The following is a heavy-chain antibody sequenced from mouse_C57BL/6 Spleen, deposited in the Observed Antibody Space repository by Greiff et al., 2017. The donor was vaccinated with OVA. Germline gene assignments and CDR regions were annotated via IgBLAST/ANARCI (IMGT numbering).Heavy chain of an antibody. V-gene: IGHV1-69*01. CDR2: IDPSDSYT. CDR1: GYTFTSYW. Sequence: QVQLQQPGAELVMPGASVKLSCKASGYTFTSYWMHWVKQRPGQGLEWIGGIDPSDSYTNYNQKFKGKSTLTVDKSSSTAYMQLSSLTSEDSAVYYCARPGDYFDYWGQGTTLTVSS. CDR3: ARPGDYFDY. J-gene: IGHJ2*01.